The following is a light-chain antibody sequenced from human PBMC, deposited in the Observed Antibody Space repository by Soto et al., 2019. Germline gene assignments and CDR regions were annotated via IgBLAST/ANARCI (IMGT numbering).Light chain of an antibody. CDR2: GAS. V-gene: IGKV3-20*01. J-gene: IGKJ4*01. CDR3: QWYSGSQT. Sequence: EIALTQSPGTLSLSPGERATLSCRASQSVNSLYLAWYQQKPGQAPRLLIYGASSRATGIPDRFSGSGSGTDFTLTISRREPEDCAVYYCQWYSGSQTVGGGTKVEIK. CDR1: QSVNSLY.